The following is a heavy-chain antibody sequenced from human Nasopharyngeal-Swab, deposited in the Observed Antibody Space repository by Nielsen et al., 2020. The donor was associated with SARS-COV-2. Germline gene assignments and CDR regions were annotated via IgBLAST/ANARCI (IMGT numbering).Heavy chain of an antibody. D-gene: IGHD6-19*01. CDR1: GFTFSSYA. V-gene: IGHV3-23*01. CDR3: AKEGIAVAAGSWFNP. Sequence: ETLSLTCAASGFTFSSYAMSWVRQAPGKGLEWVSAISGSGGSTYYADSVKGRFTISRDNSKNTLYLQMNSLRAEDTAVYYCAKEGIAVAAGSWFNPWGQGTLVTVSS. CDR2: ISGSGGST. J-gene: IGHJ5*02.